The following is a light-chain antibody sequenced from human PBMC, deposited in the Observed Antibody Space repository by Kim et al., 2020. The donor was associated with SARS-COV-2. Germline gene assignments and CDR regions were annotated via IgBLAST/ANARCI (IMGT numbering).Light chain of an antibody. V-gene: IGLV3-21*04. CDR3: QVWDSSSDHPV. CDR1: NIGRKS. Sequence: APGKTARITCGGNNIGRKSVPWYQQKPGQAPVLVIYYDSDRPSGIPERFSGSNSGNTATLTISRVEAGDEADYYCQVWDSSSDHPVFGGGTQLTVL. J-gene: IGLJ3*02. CDR2: YDS.